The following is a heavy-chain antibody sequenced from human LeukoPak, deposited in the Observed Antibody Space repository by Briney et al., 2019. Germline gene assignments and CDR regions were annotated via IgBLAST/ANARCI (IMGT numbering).Heavy chain of an antibody. CDR2: VNHSGST. V-gene: IGHV4-34*01. Sequence: SGTLSLTCAVYGGSFSGYSWSWIRQSPGKGLEWIGEVNHSGSTNYNPSLKSRVTISVDKSKNQFSLKLGSVTAADTAVYYCARDVTGSASDYWGQGTLVTVSS. CDR3: ARDVTGSASDY. CDR1: GGSFSGYS. D-gene: IGHD1-1*01. J-gene: IGHJ4*02.